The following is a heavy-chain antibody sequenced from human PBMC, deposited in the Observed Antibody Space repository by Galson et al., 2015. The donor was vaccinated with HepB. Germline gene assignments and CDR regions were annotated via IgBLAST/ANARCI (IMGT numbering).Heavy chain of an antibody. CDR1: GFTFTSSA. Sequence: SVKVSCKASGFTFTSSAMQWVRQARGQRLEWIGWIVVGSGNTNYAQKFQGRVTMTRDTSTSTVYMELSSLRSEDTAVYYCARGDYDILTGYWGPYYFDYWGQGTLVTVSS. CDR2: IVVGSGNT. D-gene: IGHD3-9*01. J-gene: IGHJ4*02. V-gene: IGHV1-58*02. CDR3: ARGDYDILTGYWGPYYFDY.